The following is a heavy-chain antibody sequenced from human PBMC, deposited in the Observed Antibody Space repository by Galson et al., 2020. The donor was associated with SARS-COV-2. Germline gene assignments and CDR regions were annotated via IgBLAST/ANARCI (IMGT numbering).Heavy chain of an antibody. D-gene: IGHD4-17*01. CDR2: IYHSGST. CDR3: ARDGVYGGTKNWFDP. V-gene: IGHV4-59*01. Sequence: SETLSLTCTVSGGSIRNYYWSWIRQPPGKGLEWIGYIYHSGSTNYNPSLKSRVTISIDTSKNQFSLKLRSVTAADTAVYYCARDGVYGGTKNWFDPWGQGTLVTVSS. J-gene: IGHJ5*02. CDR1: GGSIRNYY.